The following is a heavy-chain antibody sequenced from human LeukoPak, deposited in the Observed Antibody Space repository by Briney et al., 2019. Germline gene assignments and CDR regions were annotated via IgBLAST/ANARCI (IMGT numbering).Heavy chain of an antibody. CDR1: GFSFTAYA. CDR2: IHEDGSVT. V-gene: IGHV3-7*01. J-gene: IGHJ4*02. CDR3: ARGRGWVDH. Sequence: GGSLRLSCAASGFSFTAYAMSWFRQTPGKGLEWVANIHEDGSVTNYVDSVKGRFTISRDNARNSVHLQLNSLRAEDTALYYCARGRGWVDHWGQGTLVTVSS. D-gene: IGHD6-19*01.